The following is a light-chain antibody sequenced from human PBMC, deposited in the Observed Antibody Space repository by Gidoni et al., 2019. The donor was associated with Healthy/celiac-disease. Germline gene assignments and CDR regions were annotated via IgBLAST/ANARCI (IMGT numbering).Light chain of an antibody. CDR1: SSDVGGYNY. CDR2: EVS. CDR3: SSYTSSSPLV. Sequence: HSALTQPASVSGSPGQSITISCTGTSSDVGGYNYVSWYQQHPGKAPKLMIYEVSNRPSGVSNRFSGSKSGNTASLTISGLQAEDEADYYCSSYTSSSPLVCGTGTKVTVL. J-gene: IGLJ1*01. V-gene: IGLV2-14*01.